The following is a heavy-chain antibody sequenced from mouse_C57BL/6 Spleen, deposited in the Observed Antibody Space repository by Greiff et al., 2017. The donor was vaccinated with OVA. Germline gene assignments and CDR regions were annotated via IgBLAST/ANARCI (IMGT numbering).Heavy chain of an antibody. J-gene: IGHJ2*01. V-gene: IGHV14-4*01. Sequence: VQLQQSGAELVRPGASVKLSCTASGFNIKDDYMHWVKQRPEQGLEWIGWIDPENGDTEYASKFQGKATITADTSSNTAYLQLSSLTSEDTAVYYCTNYVNYGDYWGQGTTLTVSS. D-gene: IGHD2-1*01. CDR2: IDPENGDT. CDR3: TNYVNYGDY. CDR1: GFNIKDDY.